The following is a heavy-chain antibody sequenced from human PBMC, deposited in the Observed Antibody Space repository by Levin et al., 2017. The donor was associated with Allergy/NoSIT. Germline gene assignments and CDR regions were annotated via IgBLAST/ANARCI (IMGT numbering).Heavy chain of an antibody. CDR1: GFTFSSYG. V-gene: IGHV3-30*18. J-gene: IGHJ4*02. CDR2: ISYDGSNK. CDR3: AKVKNIVPVNLDY. Sequence: GGSLRLSCAASGFTFSSYGMHWVRQAPGKGLEWVAVISYDGSNKYYADSVKGRFTISRDNSKNTLYLQMNSLRAEDTAVYYCAKVKNIVPVNLDYWGQGTLVTVSS. D-gene: IGHD2/OR15-2a*01.